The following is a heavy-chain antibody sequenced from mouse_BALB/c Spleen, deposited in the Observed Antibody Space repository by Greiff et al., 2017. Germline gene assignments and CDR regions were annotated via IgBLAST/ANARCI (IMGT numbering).Heavy chain of an antibody. J-gene: IGHJ1*01. V-gene: IGHV2-5-1*01. CDR1: GFSLTSYG. CDR2: IWRGGST. D-gene: IGHD1-2*01. CDR3: AKEIHYYGWGYFDV. Sequence: VHLVESGPSLVQPSQSLSITCTVSGFSLTSYGVHWVRQSPGKGLEWLGVIWRGGSTDYNAAFMSRLSITKDNSKSQVFFKMNSLQADDTAIYYCAKEIHYYGWGYFDVWGAGTTVTVSS.